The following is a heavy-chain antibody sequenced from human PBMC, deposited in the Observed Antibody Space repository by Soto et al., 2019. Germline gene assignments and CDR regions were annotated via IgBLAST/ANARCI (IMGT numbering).Heavy chain of an antibody. Sequence: PSETLSLTCGVAGGSSSGGGDSWSWIRQPPGKGLEWIGYMYHSGSTYYNPSLKSRVTISIDTSKNQFSLKLTSVTAADTAVYYCARDKITGLFDYWGQGTLVTVSS. CDR3: ARDKITGLFDY. D-gene: IGHD2-8*02. CDR2: MYHSGST. V-gene: IGHV4-30-2*01. CDR1: GGSSSGGGDS. J-gene: IGHJ4*02.